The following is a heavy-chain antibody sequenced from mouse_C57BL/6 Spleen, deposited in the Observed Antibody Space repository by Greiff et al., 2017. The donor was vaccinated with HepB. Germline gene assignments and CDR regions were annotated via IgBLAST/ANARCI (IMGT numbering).Heavy chain of an antibody. CDR2: IYPGSGST. CDR1: GYTFTSYW. V-gene: IGHV1-55*01. Sequence: VQLQQPGAELVKPGASVKMSCKASGYTFTSYWITWVKQRPGQGLEWIGDIYPGSGSTNYNEKFKSKATLTVDTSSSTAYMQLSSLTSEDSAVYYCARGGYYGNYEAWFAYWGQGTLVTVSA. J-gene: IGHJ3*01. D-gene: IGHD2-1*01. CDR3: ARGGYYGNYEAWFAY.